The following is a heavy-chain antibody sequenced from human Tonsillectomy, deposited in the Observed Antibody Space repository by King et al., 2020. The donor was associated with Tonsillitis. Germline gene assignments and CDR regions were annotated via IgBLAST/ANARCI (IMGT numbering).Heavy chain of an antibody. CDR1: GFTFSSYA. Sequence: QLVQSGGGLVQPGGSLRLSCAASGFTFSSYAMSWVRLAPGKGLEWVSVISGSGRSTYYADSVKGRFTISRDNSKNTLYLQMNSLTAEDTAVYYCAKVGRGQQPLDRYYFDYWGQGTLVTVSS. CDR2: ISGSGRST. D-gene: IGHD6-13*01. CDR3: AKVGRGQQPLDRYYFDY. V-gene: IGHV3-23*04. J-gene: IGHJ4*02.